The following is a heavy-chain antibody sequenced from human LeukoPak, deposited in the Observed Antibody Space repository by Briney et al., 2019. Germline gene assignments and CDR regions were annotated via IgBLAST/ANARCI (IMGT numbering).Heavy chain of an antibody. CDR2: IYSGGST. CDR1: GFTVSSNY. CDR3: ARETPYYDSSGYDN. J-gene: IGHJ4*02. Sequence: GGSLRLSCAAAGFTVSSNYMSWVRQAPGKGLEWVSVIYSGGSTDYADSVKGRFTISRDNSKTTLYLQMNSLRAEDTAVYYCARETPYYDSSGYDNWGQGTLVTVSS. D-gene: IGHD3-22*01. V-gene: IGHV3-53*01.